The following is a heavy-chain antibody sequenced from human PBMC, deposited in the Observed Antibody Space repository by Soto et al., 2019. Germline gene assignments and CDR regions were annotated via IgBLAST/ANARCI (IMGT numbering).Heavy chain of an antibody. CDR1: GFTFSSYG. J-gene: IGHJ6*02. CDR3: ARDRYCYDGSGYSLMDV. D-gene: IGHD3-22*01. Sequence: QVQLVESGGGVVQPGRSLRLSCAASGFTFSSYGMHWVRQAPGKGLEWVAVIWYDGSNKYYADSVKGRFTISRDNSKKSLYLQMNIMRAEEKDVYYCARDRYCYDGSGYSLMDVWGQGTTVTVSS. V-gene: IGHV3-33*01. CDR2: IWYDGSNK.